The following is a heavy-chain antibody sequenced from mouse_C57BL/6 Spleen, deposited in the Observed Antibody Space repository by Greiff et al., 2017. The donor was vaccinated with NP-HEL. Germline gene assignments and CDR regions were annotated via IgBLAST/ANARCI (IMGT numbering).Heavy chain of an antibody. D-gene: IGHD1-1*01. CDR3: AKKDGSSYGFAY. CDR1: GFSLTSYG. CDR2: IWSGGST. J-gene: IGHJ3*01. Sequence: QVQLKESGPGLVQPSQSLSITCTVSGFSLTSYGVHWVRQPPGKGLEWLGVIWSGGSTDYNAAFISRLSISKDNSKSQVFFKMNSLQADDTAIYYCAKKDGSSYGFAYWGQGTLVTVSA. V-gene: IGHV2-4*01.